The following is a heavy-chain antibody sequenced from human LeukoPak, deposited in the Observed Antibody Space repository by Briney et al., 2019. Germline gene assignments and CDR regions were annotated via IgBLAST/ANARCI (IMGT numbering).Heavy chain of an antibody. V-gene: IGHV1-46*01. CDR1: GYSFTSYY. D-gene: IGHD1-26*01. CDR3: ARSSAYYNEADI. J-gene: IGHJ3*02. CDR2: INPSGGST. Sequence: ASVKVSCKTSGYSFTSYYIHWVRQAPGQGLEWMGIINPSGGSTTYAQKFQGRLTMASDTSTSTVYMELSTLRSEDTAMYYCARSSAYYNEADIWGQGTMVTVSS.